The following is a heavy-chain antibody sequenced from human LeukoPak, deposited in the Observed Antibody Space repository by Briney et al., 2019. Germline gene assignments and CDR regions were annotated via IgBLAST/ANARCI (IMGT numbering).Heavy chain of an antibody. J-gene: IGHJ4*02. D-gene: IGHD4-17*01. CDR3: ARGHTAVTRHFDF. V-gene: IGHV3-21*01. CDR1: GFTFTTYS. Sequence: GGSLRLSCAASGFTFTTYSMAWVRQAPGKGLEWVSIISSGSSAIFSADALKGRFTISRDDAKNLLYLDMNSLRAEDTAVYYCARGHTAVTRHFDFWGQGTLVTVSS. CDR2: ISSGSSAI.